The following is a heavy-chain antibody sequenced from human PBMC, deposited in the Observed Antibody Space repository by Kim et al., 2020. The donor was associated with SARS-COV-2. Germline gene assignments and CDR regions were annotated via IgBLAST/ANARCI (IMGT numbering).Heavy chain of an antibody. J-gene: IGHJ4*02. CDR2: IDVANTNT. V-gene: IGHV1-3*01. Sequence: ASVTVSCKASGYTFTSYCLHWVRQAPGQSLEWMGWIDVANTNTHYSENFQGRVTISRDTSATTVYIELSSLRSEDTAVYYCARDGRSVDYYFDYWGQGTLVTVSS. CDR3: ARDGRSVDYYFDY. CDR1: GYTFTSYC.